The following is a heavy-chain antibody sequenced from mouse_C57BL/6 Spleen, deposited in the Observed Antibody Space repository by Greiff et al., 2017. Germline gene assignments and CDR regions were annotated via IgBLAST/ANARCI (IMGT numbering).Heavy chain of an antibody. J-gene: IGHJ1*03. V-gene: IGHV6-3*01. D-gene: IGHD1-1*01. Sequence: EVMLVESGGGLVQPGGSMKLSCVASGFTFSNYWMNWVRQSPEKGLEWVAQIRLKSDNYATHYAESVKGRFTISRDDSKSIVYLQMNNLRAEDTGIYYCTGSYSYWYFDVWGTGTTVTVSS. CDR2: IRLKSDNYAT. CDR1: GFTFSNYW. CDR3: TGSYSYWYFDV.